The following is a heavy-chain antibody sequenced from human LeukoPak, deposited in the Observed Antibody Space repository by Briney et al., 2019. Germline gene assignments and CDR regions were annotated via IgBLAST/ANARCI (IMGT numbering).Heavy chain of an antibody. V-gene: IGHV1-18*01. CDR2: ISVYNGNT. D-gene: IGHD1-26*01. J-gene: IGHJ4*02. Sequence: ASVKVSCKASGYTFSNYGISWVRQAPGQGLEWMGWISVYNGNTNYAQKFQGRVTMTRNTSISTAYMELSSLRSEDTAVYYCARGYPCDYWGQGTLVTVSS. CDR3: ARGYPCDY. CDR1: GYTFSNYG.